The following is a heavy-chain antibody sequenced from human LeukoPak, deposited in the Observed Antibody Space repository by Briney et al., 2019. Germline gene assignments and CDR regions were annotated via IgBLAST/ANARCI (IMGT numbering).Heavy chain of an antibody. Sequence: GASVKVSCKASGYTFTNYGTSWVRQAPGQGLEWMGWVSAYNGNTNYAQKFQGRVTVTTDTSTSTAYMELRSLRSDDTAVYYCARFEVTMVRGVIPPPFDYWGQGTLVTVSS. CDR2: VSAYNGNT. D-gene: IGHD3-10*01. V-gene: IGHV1-18*01. CDR3: ARFEVTMVRGVIPPPFDY. CDR1: GYTFTNYG. J-gene: IGHJ4*02.